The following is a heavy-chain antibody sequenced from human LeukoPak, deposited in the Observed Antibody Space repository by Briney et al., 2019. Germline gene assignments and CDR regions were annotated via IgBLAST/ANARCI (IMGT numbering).Heavy chain of an antibody. J-gene: IGHJ4*02. CDR1: GYTFTGYY. V-gene: IGHV1-46*01. CDR3: ARDLKNRITMIVVVPDY. Sequence: ASVKVSCKASGYTFTGYYMHWVRQAPGQGLEWMGIINPSGGSTSYAQKFQGRVTMTRDTSTSTVYMELSSLRSEDTAVYYCARDLKNRITMIVVVPDYWGQGTLVTVSS. D-gene: IGHD3-22*01. CDR2: INPSGGST.